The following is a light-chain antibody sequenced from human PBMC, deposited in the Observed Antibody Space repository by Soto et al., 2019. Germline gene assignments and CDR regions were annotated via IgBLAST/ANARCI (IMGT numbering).Light chain of an antibody. CDR1: QNIFSY. CDR3: QQSYSVPHT. V-gene: IGKV1-39*01. CDR2: AAS. J-gene: IGKJ2*01. Sequence: DIQMTQAPSSLSASVGDRVTITCRASQNIFSYLSWYQHKPRKAPYLLIYAASSLQSGVPSRFSGSGSGTDFALTISSLQPEDFATFYCQQSYSVPHTFGQGTK.